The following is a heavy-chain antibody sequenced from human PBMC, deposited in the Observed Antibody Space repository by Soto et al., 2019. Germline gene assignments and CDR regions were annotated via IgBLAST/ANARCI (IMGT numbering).Heavy chain of an antibody. D-gene: IGHD2-2*01. CDR3: ARDRRYCSSTSCSYYFDY. Sequence: GGSLRLSCAASGFTFSSYSMNWVRQAPGKGLEWVSYISSSSTIYYADSVKGRFTISRDNAKNSLYLQMNSLRAEDTAVYYCARDRRYCSSTSCSYYFDYWGQGTLVTVSS. CDR2: ISSSSTI. V-gene: IGHV3-48*01. CDR1: GFTFSSYS. J-gene: IGHJ4*02.